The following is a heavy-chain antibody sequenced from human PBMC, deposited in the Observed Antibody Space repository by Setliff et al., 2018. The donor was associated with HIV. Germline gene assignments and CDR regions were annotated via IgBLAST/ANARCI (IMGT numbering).Heavy chain of an antibody. D-gene: IGHD3-3*01. CDR2: IRSKAYGGAT. V-gene: IGHV3-49*04. CDR3: TSARDFWSGYYTVPYYFHY. Sequence: PGGSLRLSCTASGFTFGDHAVSWVRQAPGKGLEWVNFIRSKAYGGATEYAASVKGRFTISRDDSKSVAYLQLNSLKTEDTAVYYCTSARDFWSGYYTVPYYFHYWGQGTLVTVS. CDR1: GFTFGDHA. J-gene: IGHJ4*02.